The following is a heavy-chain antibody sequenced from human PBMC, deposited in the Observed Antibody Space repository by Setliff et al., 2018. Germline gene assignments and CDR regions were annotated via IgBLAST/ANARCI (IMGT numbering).Heavy chain of an antibody. J-gene: IGHJ5*02. CDR1: GGSISSGSYY. V-gene: IGHV4-61*02. D-gene: IGHD3-10*01. Sequence: PSETLSLTCTVSGGSISSGSYYWSWIRQPAGKGLEWIGRIYTSGSTNYNPSLKSRVTIPVDTSKNQFSLKLSSVTAADTAVYYYARDVRYYYGSGSYYNDWFDPWGQGTLVTVSS. CDR3: ARDVRYYYGSGSYYNDWFDP. CDR2: IYTSGST.